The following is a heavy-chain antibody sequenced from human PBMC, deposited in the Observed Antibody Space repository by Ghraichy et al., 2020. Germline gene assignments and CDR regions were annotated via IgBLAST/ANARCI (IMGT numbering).Heavy chain of an antibody. Sequence: SETLSLTCTVSGGSVNSSDYSWGWIRQPPGKGLEWIGSIYYTGRTHYKPSLDSRLTISMDRSKNQFSLNLRSVTAAVTAVFYCARRRDGYNLDFDYWGQGTLVTVSS. D-gene: IGHD5-24*01. J-gene: IGHJ4*02. CDR1: GGSVNSSDYS. CDR3: ARRRDGYNLDFDY. CDR2: IYYTGRT. V-gene: IGHV4-39*01.